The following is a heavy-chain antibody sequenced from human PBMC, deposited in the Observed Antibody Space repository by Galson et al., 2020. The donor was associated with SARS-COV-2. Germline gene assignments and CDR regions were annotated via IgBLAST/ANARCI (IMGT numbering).Heavy chain of an antibody. CDR3: AREASGRGNWYFDL. J-gene: IGHJ2*01. Sequence: GESLKISCAASGFSFSNSWMHWVRQAPGKGLVWVSRIPNDGAITTYADSVQGRFFISRDNAKNTLYLQMNSLRAEDTAVYFCAREASGRGNWYFDLWGRGTLVTVSS. CDR2: IPNDGAIT. CDR1: GFSFSNSW. D-gene: IGHD3-3*01. V-gene: IGHV3-74*01.